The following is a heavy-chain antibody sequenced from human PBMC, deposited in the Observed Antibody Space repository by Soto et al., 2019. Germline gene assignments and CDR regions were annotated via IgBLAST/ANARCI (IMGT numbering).Heavy chain of an antibody. CDR2: INAGNGNT. V-gene: IGHV1-3*05. CDR1: GYTFTSYA. CDR3: AREIVGAKDWFDP. Sequence: QVQLVQSGAEEQKPGASVKVSCKASGYTFTSYAMHWVRQAPGQRLEWMGWINAGNGNTKYSQKFQGRVTITRDTSASTAYMELSSLRSEDTAVYYCAREIVGAKDWFDPWGQGTLVTVSS. J-gene: IGHJ5*02. D-gene: IGHD1-26*01.